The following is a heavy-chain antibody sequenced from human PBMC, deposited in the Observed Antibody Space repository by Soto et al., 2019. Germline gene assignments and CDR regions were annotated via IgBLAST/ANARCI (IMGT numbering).Heavy chain of an antibody. Sequence: PSETLSLTCAVYGGSFSDTYWNWFRQPPGKGLEWIGEINHNTNTIYNPSLTSRVTISVDTSKNHFSLKLTSVTAADTAVYYCAREGYDSSGYYPFDYWGQGTLVTVS. J-gene: IGHJ4*02. CDR1: GGSFSDTY. CDR3: AREGYDSSGYYPFDY. CDR2: INHNTNT. D-gene: IGHD3-22*01. V-gene: IGHV4-34*01.